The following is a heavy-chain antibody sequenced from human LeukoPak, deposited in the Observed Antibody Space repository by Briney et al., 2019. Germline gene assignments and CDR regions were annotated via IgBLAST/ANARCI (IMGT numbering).Heavy chain of an antibody. CDR3: ARGPYSSRHFDY. J-gene: IGHJ4*02. D-gene: IGHD6-13*01. CDR1: GGSFSGYY. V-gene: IGHV4-34*01. Sequence: SETLSLTCAVYGGSFSGYYWSWIRRPPGKGLEWIGEINHSGSTNYNPSLKSRVTISVDTSKNQFSLKLSSVTAADTAVYYCARGPYSSRHFDYWGQGTLVTVSS. CDR2: INHSGST.